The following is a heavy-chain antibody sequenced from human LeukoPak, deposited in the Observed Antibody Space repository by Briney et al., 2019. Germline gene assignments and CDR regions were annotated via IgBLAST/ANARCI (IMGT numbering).Heavy chain of an antibody. D-gene: IGHD2/OR15-2a*01. V-gene: IGHV1-18*01. J-gene: IGHJ4*02. Sequence: GASVKVSCKASGYTFTSYDISWVRQAPGQGLEWMGWISTYNSNTHYAQKFQGRVTMTTDTSTSTVYMELRSLRSDDTAVYYCTRDSSMAYDYWGQGTLVTVSS. CDR3: TRDSSMAYDY. CDR2: ISTYNSNT. CDR1: GYTFTSYD.